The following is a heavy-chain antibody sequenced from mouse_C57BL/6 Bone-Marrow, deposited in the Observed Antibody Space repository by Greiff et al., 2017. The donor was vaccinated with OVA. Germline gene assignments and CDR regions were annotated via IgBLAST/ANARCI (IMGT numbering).Heavy chain of an antibody. CDR3: TREYYGSSWD. CDR2: IRNKANNHAT. Sequence: EVKLQESGGGLVQPGGSMKLSCAASGFTFSDAWLDWVSQSPETGLEWVAEIRNKANNHATYYAESVKGRFTISRDDSKSSVYLQMNSLRAEDTGSYYCTREYYGSSWDWGQGTTLTVSS. D-gene: IGHD1-1*01. J-gene: IGHJ2*01. V-gene: IGHV6-6*01. CDR1: GFTFSDAW.